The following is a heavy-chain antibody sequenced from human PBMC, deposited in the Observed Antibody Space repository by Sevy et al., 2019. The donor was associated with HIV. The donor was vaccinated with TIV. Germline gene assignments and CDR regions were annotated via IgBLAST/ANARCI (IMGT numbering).Heavy chain of an antibody. CDR1: GFTFSNYG. CDR2: ISFDGSDK. Sequence: GGSLRLSCAASGFTFSNYGIHWVRQAPGKGLEWLAFISFDGSDKYYADSVKGRFTISREDSKNTLYLHLNSLRVEDTAVYYCAKTRYHYHISGFFGGTFVHDYWGHGTLVTVSS. CDR3: AKTRYHYHISGFFGGTFVHDY. V-gene: IGHV3-30*18. J-gene: IGHJ4*01. D-gene: IGHD3-22*01.